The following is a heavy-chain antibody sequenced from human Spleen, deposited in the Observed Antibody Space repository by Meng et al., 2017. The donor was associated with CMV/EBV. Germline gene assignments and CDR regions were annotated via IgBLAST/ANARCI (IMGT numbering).Heavy chain of an antibody. D-gene: IGHD3-22*01. CDR3: ARHKSNYEYFDY. V-gene: IGHV4-39*01. Sequence: VSGCSISSSCYCCGWIREPPGKGLEWIGSSYYSRSTYYNPSLESRVAISVDTSKNQFSLKLSSVTAADTAVYYCARHKSNYEYFDYWGQGTLVTVSS. CDR1: GCSISSSCYC. CDR2: SYYSRST. J-gene: IGHJ4*02.